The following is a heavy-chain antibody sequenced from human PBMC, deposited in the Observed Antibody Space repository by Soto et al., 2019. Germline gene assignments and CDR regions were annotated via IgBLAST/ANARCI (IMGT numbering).Heavy chain of an antibody. CDR2: ISSNGGST. J-gene: IGHJ6*02. Sequence: GGALRLSCAASGFTFCSYAMHWVRQAPGKGLEYVSAISSNGGSTYYANSVKGRFTISRDNSKNTLYLQMGSLRAEDMAVYYCARSGYEPYYYGKDVWGQGTTVTVPS. CDR1: GFTFCSYA. V-gene: IGHV3-64*01. CDR3: ARSGYEPYYYGKDV. D-gene: IGHD5-12*01.